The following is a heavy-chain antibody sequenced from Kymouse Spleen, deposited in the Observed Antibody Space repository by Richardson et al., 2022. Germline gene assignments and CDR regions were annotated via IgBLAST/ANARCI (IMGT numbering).Heavy chain of an antibody. CDR2: IYYSGST. CDR1: GGSISSSSYY. J-gene: IGHJ4*02. V-gene: IGHV4-39*01. D-gene: IGHD3-10*01. Sequence: QLQLQESGPGLVKPSETLSLTCTVSGGSISSSSYYWGWIRQPPGKGLEWIGSIYYSGSTYYNPSLKSRVTISVDTSKNQFSLKLSSVTAADTAVYYCARLTMVRGVIIYYFDYWGQGTLVTVSS. CDR3: ARLTMVRGVIIYYFDY.